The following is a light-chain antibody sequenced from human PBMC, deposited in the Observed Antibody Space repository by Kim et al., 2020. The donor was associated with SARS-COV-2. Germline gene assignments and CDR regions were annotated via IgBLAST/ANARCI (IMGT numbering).Light chain of an antibody. CDR1: QGISTY. CDR2: AAS. V-gene: IGKV1-27*01. CDR3: QKYNTVPYT. Sequence: SASVGDRVTITCRASQGISTYLAWYQQKPGKVPKLLVYAASALQSGVSSRFGGSGSGTDFTLTISSLQPEDVATYYCQKYNTVPYTFGQGIKLEI. J-gene: IGKJ2*01.